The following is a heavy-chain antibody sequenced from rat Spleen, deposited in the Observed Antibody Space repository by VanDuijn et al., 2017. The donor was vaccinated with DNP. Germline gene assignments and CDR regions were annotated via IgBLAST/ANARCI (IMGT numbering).Heavy chain of an antibody. CDR2: ISNSGGGS. J-gene: IGHJ1*01. CDR3: ARMYTTDYYWYFDF. CDR1: GFTFSNYG. D-gene: IGHD1-6*01. V-gene: IGHV5S13*01. Sequence: EVQLVESGGGLVQPGRSLKLSCAASGFTFSNYGMAWVRQAPTKGLEWVASISNSGGGSYYRDSVKGRFTISRDNSQNTLYLQMNSLRSEDTATYYCARMYTTDYYWYFDFWGPGTMVTVSS.